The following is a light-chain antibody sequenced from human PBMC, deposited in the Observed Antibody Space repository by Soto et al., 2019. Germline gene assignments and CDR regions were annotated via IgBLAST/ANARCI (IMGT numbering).Light chain of an antibody. J-gene: IGLJ2*01. V-gene: IGLV2-14*01. CDR3: SSYTSSSTLV. CDR1: SSDVSGYNY. Sequence: QSALPQPASGSGSPGQSITISCTGTSSDVSGYNYVFWYQQHPGKTPKLMIYYVSNLPSGDSNRFSGSRSGNTASLTIPGLQAEDEADYYCSSYTSSSTLVFGGGTKVTVL. CDR2: YVS.